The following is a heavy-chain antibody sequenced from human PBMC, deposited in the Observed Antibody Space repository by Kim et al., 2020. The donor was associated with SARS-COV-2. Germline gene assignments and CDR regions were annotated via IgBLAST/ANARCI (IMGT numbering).Heavy chain of an antibody. D-gene: IGHD2-15*01. Sequence: SETLSLTCTVSGGSISSSSYYWGWIRQPPGKGMEWIGSIYYSGSTYYNPSLKSQVTISVDTSKNQFSLKLSSVTAADTAMYYCARIVVVVVAALNWFDPWGQVTLVTVSS. CDR3: ARIVVVVVAALNWFDP. V-gene: IGHV4-39*01. CDR1: GGSISSSSYY. J-gene: IGHJ5*02. CDR2: IYYSGST.